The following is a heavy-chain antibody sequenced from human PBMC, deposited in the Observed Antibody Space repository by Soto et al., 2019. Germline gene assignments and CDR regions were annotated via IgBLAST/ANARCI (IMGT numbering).Heavy chain of an antibody. CDR2: ISAYNGNT. J-gene: IGHJ6*02. CDR1: GYTFTSYC. D-gene: IGHD3-22*01. V-gene: IGHV1-18*01. CDR3: ASGTYYYDSSGYYWGSDYYYYGMDV. Sequence: ASVKVSCKASGYTFTSYCISSVRQAPGQGLEWMGWISAYNGNTNYAQKLQGRVTMTTDTSTSTAYMELRSLRSDDTAVYYCASGTYYYDSSGYYWGSDYYYYGMDVWGQGTTVTVSS.